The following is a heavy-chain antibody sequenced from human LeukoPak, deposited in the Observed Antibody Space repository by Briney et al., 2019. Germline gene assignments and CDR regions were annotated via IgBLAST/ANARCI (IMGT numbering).Heavy chain of an antibody. V-gene: IGHV4-59*01. CDR1: GDSISSYY. CDR3: ARDPALFPQQGVFDY. D-gene: IGHD2-21*01. Sequence: PSETLSLTCTVSGDSISSYYWSWIRQPPGTGLEWMGYIYYSGSTNNNTSLKSRVTISVDTSKNHFSLKLSSVTAADTAVYYCARDPALFPQQGVFDYWGQGTLVTVSS. CDR2: IYYSGST. J-gene: IGHJ4*02.